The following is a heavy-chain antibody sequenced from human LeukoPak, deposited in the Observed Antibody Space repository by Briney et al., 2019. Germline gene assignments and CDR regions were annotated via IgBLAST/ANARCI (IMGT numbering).Heavy chain of an antibody. Sequence: QPGGSLRLSCAASGFTFSTYEMNWVRQAPGKGLEWVSYISSSGSTIYYADSVKGRFTISRDNAKNSLYLQMNSLRAEDTAVYYCATGYLYYFDYWGQGTLVTVSS. D-gene: IGHD5-18*01. CDR3: ATGYLYYFDY. V-gene: IGHV3-48*03. CDR1: GFTFSTYE. CDR2: ISSSGSTI. J-gene: IGHJ4*02.